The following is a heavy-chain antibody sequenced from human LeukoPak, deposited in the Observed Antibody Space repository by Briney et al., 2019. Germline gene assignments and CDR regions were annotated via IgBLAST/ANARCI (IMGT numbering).Heavy chain of an antibody. D-gene: IGHD2-2*01. J-gene: IGHJ4*02. V-gene: IGHV3-33*01. Sequence: GTSLRLSCAASGFTFWSYGMHWVRQAPGKGLDWVAGVYYDGNTQYYADSVKGRYTISRDNSKNTLYLQMNSLRAEDTAVYYCARTDCSSNSCYFVFDAWGQGTLVTVSS. CDR3: ARTDCSSNSCYFVFDA. CDR1: GFTFWSYG. CDR2: VYYDGNTQ.